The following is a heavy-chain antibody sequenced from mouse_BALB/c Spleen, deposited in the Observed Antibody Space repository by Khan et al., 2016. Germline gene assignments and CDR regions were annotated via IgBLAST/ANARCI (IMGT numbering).Heavy chain of an antibody. CDR2: IRSKSNNYAT. D-gene: IGHD2-14*01. V-gene: IGHV10-1*02. CDR3: VRYVDWYFDV. J-gene: IGHJ1*01. CDR1: GFTFNTYA. Sequence: EVQLVESGGGLVQPKGSLKLSCAASGFTFNTYAMNWVRQAPGKGLEWVARIRSKSNNYATYYADSVKDRLTISRDDSQSMLYLQMNNLKTEDTAMYYRVRYVDWYFDVWGAGTTVTVSS.